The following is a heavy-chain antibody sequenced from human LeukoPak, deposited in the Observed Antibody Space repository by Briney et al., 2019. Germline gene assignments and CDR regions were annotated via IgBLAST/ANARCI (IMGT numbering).Heavy chain of an antibody. Sequence: PSETLSLTCTVSGGSISSYYWSWIRQPPGKGLEWIGYIYYSGSTNYNPSLKSRVTISVDTSKNQFSLKLSSVTAADTAVYYCARATGGYYDSSGTAFDIWGQGTMVTVSS. J-gene: IGHJ3*02. CDR2: IYYSGST. CDR1: GGSISSYY. D-gene: IGHD3-22*01. CDR3: ARATGGYYDSSGTAFDI. V-gene: IGHV4-59*12.